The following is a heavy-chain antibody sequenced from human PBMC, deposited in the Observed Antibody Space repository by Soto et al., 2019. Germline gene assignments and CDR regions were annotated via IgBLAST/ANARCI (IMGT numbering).Heavy chain of an antibody. V-gene: IGHV4-30-4*01. CDR2: IYYSGNT. D-gene: IGHD3-16*01. CDR1: GGSTSSDNY. J-gene: IGHJ4*02. Sequence: PSETLSLTCPVSGGSTSSDNYWSWIRQPPGRGLEWIGHIYYSGNTDYNPSLKSRLAISIDTSKNQFSLKLSSVTAADTAVYFCAREGGESSDGLYYFDSWGQGSLVTV. CDR3: AREGGESSDGLYYFDS.